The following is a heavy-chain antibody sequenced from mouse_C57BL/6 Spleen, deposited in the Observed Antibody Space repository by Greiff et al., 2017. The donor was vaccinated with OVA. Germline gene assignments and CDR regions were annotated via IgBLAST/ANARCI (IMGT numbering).Heavy chain of an antibody. CDR1: GYTFTSYW. Sequence: VQLQQSGAELVKPGASVKMSCKASGYTFTSYWITWVKQRPGQGLEWIGDIYPGSGSTNYNEKFKSKATLTVDTSSSTAYMQLSSLTSEDSAVYYCARWGFITTVVATYYYAMDYWGQGTSVTVSS. J-gene: IGHJ4*01. CDR2: IYPGSGST. V-gene: IGHV1-55*01. CDR3: ARWGFITTVVATYYYAMDY. D-gene: IGHD1-1*01.